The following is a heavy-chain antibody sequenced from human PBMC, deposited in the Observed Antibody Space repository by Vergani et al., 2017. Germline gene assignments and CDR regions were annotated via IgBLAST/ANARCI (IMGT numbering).Heavy chain of an antibody. V-gene: IGHV1-69*01. CDR3: ARGVSRCSSTSCYPLYYFDY. CDR2: IIPIFGTA. CDR1: GGTFSSYA. D-gene: IGHD2-2*01. Sequence: QVQLVQSGAEVKKPGSSVKVSCKASGGTFSSYAISWVRQAPGQGLEWMGGIIPIFGTANYAQKFQGRVTITADESTSTAYMELSSLRAEDTAVYYCARGVSRCSSTSCYPLYYFDYWGQGTLVTVSS. J-gene: IGHJ4*02.